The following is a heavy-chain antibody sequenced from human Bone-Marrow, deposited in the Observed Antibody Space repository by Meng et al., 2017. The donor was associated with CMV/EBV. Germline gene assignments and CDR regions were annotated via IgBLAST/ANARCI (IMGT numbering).Heavy chain of an antibody. D-gene: IGHD2-2*01. Sequence: ASVKVSCKASGYTFTTYDINWVRQATGQGLEWMGWMNPNSGNTGYAQKFQGRVTLPRVTSISTAYMELSSLTSDDTAVYYCARTRIEVEPDGRKIKYYNYGMDVWGQGTTVTVSS. J-gene: IGHJ6*02. CDR2: MNPNSGNT. V-gene: IGHV1-8*01. CDR3: ARTRIEVEPDGRKIKYYNYGMDV. CDR1: GYTFTTYD.